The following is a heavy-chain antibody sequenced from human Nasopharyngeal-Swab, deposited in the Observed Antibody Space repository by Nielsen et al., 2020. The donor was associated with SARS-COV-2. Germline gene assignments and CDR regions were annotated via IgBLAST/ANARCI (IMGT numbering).Heavy chain of an antibody. CDR2: INSDGSST. V-gene: IGHV3-74*01. CDR1: GFTFSSYW. CDR3: ARLDTTTPGIAAAGTLDY. J-gene: IGHJ4*02. Sequence: GESLKISCAASGFTFSSYWMHWVRQAPGTGLVWVSRINSDGSSTSYADSVKGRFTISRDNAKNTLYLQMNSLRAEDTAVYYCARLDTTTPGIAAAGTLDYWGQGTLVTVSS. D-gene: IGHD6-13*01.